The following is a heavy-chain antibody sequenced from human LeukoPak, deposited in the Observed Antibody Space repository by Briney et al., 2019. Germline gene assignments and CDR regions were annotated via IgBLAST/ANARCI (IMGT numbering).Heavy chain of an antibody. CDR2: IKQDGSDK. CDR1: GFTFSSFW. Sequence: GESLRLSCAASGFTFSSFWMSWVRQAPGKGLEWVANIKQDGSDKYYVDSVKGRFTISRDNAKNSQYLQMNSLRAEDTAVYYCAKHYDFWTGYNANFDSWGQGTLVTVSS. J-gene: IGHJ4*02. CDR3: AKHYDFWTGYNANFDS. D-gene: IGHD3-3*01. V-gene: IGHV3-7*05.